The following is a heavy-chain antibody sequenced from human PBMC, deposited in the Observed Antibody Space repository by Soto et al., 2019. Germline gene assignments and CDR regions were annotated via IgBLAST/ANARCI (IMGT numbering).Heavy chain of an antibody. CDR3: AKDTPSYDYFDY. Sequence: GGSLRLSCAASGSTFSSYGMHWVRQAPGKGLEWVAVISYDGSNKYYADSVKGRFTISRDNSKNTLYLQMNSLRAEDTAVYYCAKDTPSYDYFDYWGQGTLVTVSS. CDR1: GSTFSSYG. V-gene: IGHV3-30*18. J-gene: IGHJ4*02. CDR2: ISYDGSNK. D-gene: IGHD5-12*01.